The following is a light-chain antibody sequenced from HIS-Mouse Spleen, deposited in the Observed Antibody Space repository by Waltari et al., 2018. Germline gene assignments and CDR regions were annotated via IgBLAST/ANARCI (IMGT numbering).Light chain of an antibody. CDR1: NIGSKS. CDR3: QVWDSSSDHWV. J-gene: IGLJ3*02. Sequence: SYVLTQPPSVSVAPGQTARITCWGNNIGSKSVHWYQQKPGQAPVLVVYDDSARPSGIPERFSGSNSGNTATLTISRVEAGDEADYYCQVWDSSSDHWVFGGGTKLTVL. V-gene: IGLV3-21*02. CDR2: DDS.